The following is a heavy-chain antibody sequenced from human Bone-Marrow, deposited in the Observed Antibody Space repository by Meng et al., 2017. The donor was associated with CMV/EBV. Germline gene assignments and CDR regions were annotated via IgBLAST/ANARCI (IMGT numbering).Heavy chain of an antibody. CDR3: ARGGPRWELLLTFDY. J-gene: IGHJ4*02. CDR2: INPNPGAS. CDR1: AHTVPACY. Sequence: SAHTVPACYLHCVRHAPGQGLEWMGWINPNPGASNYAQKFPGRVTIPRDTSISTAYMELHKLLSDHTAVYYCARGGPRWELLLTFDYWGQGTLVTVSS. D-gene: IGHD1-26*01. V-gene: IGHV1-2*02.